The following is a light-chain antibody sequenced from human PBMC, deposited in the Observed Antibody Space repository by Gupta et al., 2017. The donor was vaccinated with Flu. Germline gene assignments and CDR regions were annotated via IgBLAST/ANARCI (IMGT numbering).Light chain of an antibody. CDR1: QSISGW. V-gene: IGKV1-5*03. CDR3: QQYNSYSEGT. Sequence: DIQMTQSPSTLSASVGDRVSITCRASQSISGWLAWYQQKPGKAPKLLIYKASSLESGVPSRFSGSGYGTEFTLTISSRQPDDFASYYCQQYNSYSEGTFGQGTKLEIK. CDR2: KAS. J-gene: IGKJ2*02.